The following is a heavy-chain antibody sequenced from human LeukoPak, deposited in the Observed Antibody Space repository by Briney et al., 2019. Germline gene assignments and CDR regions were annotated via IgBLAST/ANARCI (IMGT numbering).Heavy chain of an antibody. CDR3: ARGDDRQQLVLVY. CDR1: GGSFSGYY. V-gene: IGHV4-34*01. Sequence: SETLSLTCAVYGGSFSGYYWSWIRQSPGKGLEWIGEINHSGSTNYSPSLTSRVTISVDTSKNQFSLKLSSVTAADTAVYYCARGDDRQQLVLVYWGQGTLVTVSS. D-gene: IGHD6-13*01. CDR2: INHSGST. J-gene: IGHJ4*02.